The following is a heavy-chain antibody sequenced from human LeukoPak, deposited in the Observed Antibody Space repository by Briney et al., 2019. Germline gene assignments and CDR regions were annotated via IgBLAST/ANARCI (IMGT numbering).Heavy chain of an antibody. CDR1: GVSINNYY. Sequence: SETLSLACTVSGVSINNYYWSWIRQPPGKGLEWIGYIYYTGSTNYNPSLKSRLIISIDTSKNQFSLKLRSVTAADTAVYFCARASSTPGSGYYPFDYWGQGTLVTVSS. CDR2: IYYTGST. D-gene: IGHD3-3*01. CDR3: ARASSTPGSGYYPFDY. J-gene: IGHJ4*02. V-gene: IGHV4-59*01.